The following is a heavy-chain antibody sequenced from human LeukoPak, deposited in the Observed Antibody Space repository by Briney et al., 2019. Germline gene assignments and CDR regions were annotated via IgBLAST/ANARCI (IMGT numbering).Heavy chain of an antibody. CDR3: AREVPQSASNWFDP. CDR2: INHSGST. D-gene: IGHD5-24*01. V-gene: IGHV4-34*01. J-gene: IGHJ5*02. Sequence: SETLSLTCAVYGGSFSGYYWSWIRQPPGKGLEWIGEINHSGSTNYNPSLKSRVTISVDTSKNQFSLKLSSVTAADTAVYYRAREVPQSASNWFDPWGQGTLVTVSS. CDR1: GGSFSGYY.